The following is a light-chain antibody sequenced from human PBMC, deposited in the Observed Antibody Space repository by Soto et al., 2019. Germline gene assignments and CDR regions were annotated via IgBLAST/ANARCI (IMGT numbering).Light chain of an antibody. Sequence: QSALTQPPSASGSPGQSVTISCTGTSSDVGGYNYVSWYQQHPGKAPKLMIYEVSKRPSGVPDRFSGSKSGNTASLTISGLQAEDEADYYCCSYAGSSTWVFGTGTKLTVL. V-gene: IGLV2-8*01. CDR2: EVS. CDR1: SSDVGGYNY. J-gene: IGLJ1*01. CDR3: CSYAGSSTWV.